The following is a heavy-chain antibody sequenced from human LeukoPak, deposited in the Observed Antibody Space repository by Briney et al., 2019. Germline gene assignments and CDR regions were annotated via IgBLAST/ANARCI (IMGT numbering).Heavy chain of an antibody. CDR2: IIPIFGTA. V-gene: IGHV1-69*13. J-gene: IGHJ4*02. CDR3: ARLWFGESGGGGYFDY. D-gene: IGHD3-10*01. Sequence: SVKVSCKASGGTFSIYAISWVRQAPGQGLEWMGGIIPIFGTANYAQKFQGRVTITADESTSTAYMELSSLRSEDTAVYYCARLWFGESGGGGYFDYWGQGTLVTVSS. CDR1: GGTFSIYA.